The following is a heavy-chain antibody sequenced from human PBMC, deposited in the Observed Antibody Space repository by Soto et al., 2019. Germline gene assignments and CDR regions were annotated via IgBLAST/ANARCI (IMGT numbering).Heavy chain of an antibody. J-gene: IGHJ3*02. D-gene: IGHD4-17*01. V-gene: IGHV3-30*18. CDR2: ISYDRSNK. CDR3: AKTPTVTTHAFDI. Sequence: QVQLVESGGGVVQPGRSLSLSCAASGFTFSSYGMHWVRQAPGKGLEWVAFISYDRSNKYYADSVKGRFTISRDNSKNTLYLQMNSLRAEDTAVYYCAKTPTVTTHAFDIWGQGTMVTVSS. CDR1: GFTFSSYG.